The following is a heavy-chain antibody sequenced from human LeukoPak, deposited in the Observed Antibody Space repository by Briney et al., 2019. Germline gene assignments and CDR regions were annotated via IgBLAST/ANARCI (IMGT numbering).Heavy chain of an antibody. V-gene: IGHV3-30*04. D-gene: IGHD2-21*02. CDR1: GFTFSSYA. CDR3: AKGAPYCGGDCSIYDY. Sequence: GRSLRLSCAASGFTFSSYAMHWVRQAPGKGLEWVAVISYDGSNKYYADSVKGRFTISRDNSKNTLYLQMNSLRTEDTAVYYCAKGAPYCGGDCSIYDYWGQGTLVTVSS. CDR2: ISYDGSNK. J-gene: IGHJ4*02.